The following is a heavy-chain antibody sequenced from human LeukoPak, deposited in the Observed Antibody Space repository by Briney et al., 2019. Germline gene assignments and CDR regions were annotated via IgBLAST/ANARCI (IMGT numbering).Heavy chain of an antibody. CDR2: VYHGGST. J-gene: IGHJ4*02. CDR3: AREGVAAAGKLDY. V-gene: IGHV4-4*02. Sequence: SETLSLTCTVSGGSISSSNWWSWVRQPPGKGLEWIGEVYHGGSTNFNPSLKSRVTMSVDTSKNQFSLRLSSVTAADTAVYYCAREGVAAAGKLDYWGQGTLVTLSS. D-gene: IGHD6-13*01. CDR1: GGSISSSNW.